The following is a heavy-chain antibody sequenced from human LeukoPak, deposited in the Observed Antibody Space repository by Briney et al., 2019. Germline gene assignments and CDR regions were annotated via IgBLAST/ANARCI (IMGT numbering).Heavy chain of an antibody. CDR2: IYTGGTT. J-gene: IGHJ4*02. Sequence: SETLSLTCTVSGVSISSYYWSWIRQPAGKGLEWLGRIYTGGTTNYNPTFQSRITLSRDTSKNQIFPKLNAVTAADTAVYYCAGRDFWGQGTQVTVSS. CDR1: GVSISSYY. CDR3: AGRDF. V-gene: IGHV4-4*07. D-gene: IGHD2/OR15-2a*01.